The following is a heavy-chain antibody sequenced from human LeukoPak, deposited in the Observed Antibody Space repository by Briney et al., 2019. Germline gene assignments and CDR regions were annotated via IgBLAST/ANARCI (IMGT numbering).Heavy chain of an antibody. CDR1: GGSISSYY. J-gene: IGHJ3*02. CDR3: ARDLGVMVRAFDI. V-gene: IGHV4-59*01. Sequence: SETLSLTCTVSGGSISSYYWSWIRQPPGKRLEWIGYIYYSGSTSYNPSLKSRVTISVDTPKNQISLKLSSVTAADTAVYYCARDLGVMVRAFDIWGQGTMVTVSS. CDR2: IYYSGST. D-gene: IGHD5-18*01.